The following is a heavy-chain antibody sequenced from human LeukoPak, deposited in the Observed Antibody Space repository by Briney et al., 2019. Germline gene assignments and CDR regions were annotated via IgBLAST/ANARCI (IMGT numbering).Heavy chain of an antibody. CDR2: INQDGSEK. V-gene: IGHV3-7*03. D-gene: IGHD3-16*01. J-gene: IGHJ4*02. CDR3: ASGGHLDY. CDR1: GITFSRFW. Sequence: GGSLTLSCAASGITFSRFWLSWVRQAPAKGPQWVANINQDGSEKHYVDSVKGRFTISRDNAENSLYLQMNSLRAEDTAVYYCASGGHLDYWGQGALVTVAS.